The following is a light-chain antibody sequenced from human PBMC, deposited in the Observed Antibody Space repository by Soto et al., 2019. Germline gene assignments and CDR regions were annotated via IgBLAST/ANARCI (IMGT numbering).Light chain of an antibody. V-gene: IGLV2-11*01. CDR2: DVN. CDR1: SSDVGSYNY. CDR3: CSSAGTLTWV. Sequence: QSVLTQPRSVSGSPGQSVTLSCTGTSSDVGSYNYVSWYQQHPGKAPKLMIDDVNKRPSGVPDRFSGSRSGNTASLTISGLQAEDEADYYCCSSAGTLTWVFGGGTKLTVL. J-gene: IGLJ3*02.